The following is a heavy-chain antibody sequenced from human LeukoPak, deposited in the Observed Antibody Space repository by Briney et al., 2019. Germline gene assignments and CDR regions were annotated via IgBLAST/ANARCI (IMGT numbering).Heavy chain of an antibody. D-gene: IGHD3-10*01. Sequence: PSETLSLTCTVSGGSISSSSHYWGWIRQPPGKGLEWIGSISNSGSTYYNPSLKSRVTISVDTSNNQFSLKLSSVTAADTAVYYCARLLWFGEQDFDYWGQGTLVTVSS. J-gene: IGHJ4*02. CDR3: ARLLWFGEQDFDY. V-gene: IGHV4-39*01. CDR1: GGSISSSSHY. CDR2: ISNSGST.